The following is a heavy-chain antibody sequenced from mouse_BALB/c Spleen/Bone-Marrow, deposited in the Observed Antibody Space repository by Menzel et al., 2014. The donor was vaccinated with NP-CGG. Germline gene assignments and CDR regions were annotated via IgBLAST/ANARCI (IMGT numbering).Heavy chain of an antibody. D-gene: IGHD4-1*02. CDR1: GYTFTSYW. CDR3: TSPQLGRDY. Sequence: VQLQQSGAELVKPGASVKLSCKASGYTFTSYWMYWVKQRPGQGLEWIGEINPSNGRTDYNEKFKTKATPTVDSSSSTAYMQLSSLTSEDSAVYYCTSPQLGRDYWGQGTTLTVSS. CDR2: INPSNGRT. J-gene: IGHJ2*01. V-gene: IGHV1S81*02.